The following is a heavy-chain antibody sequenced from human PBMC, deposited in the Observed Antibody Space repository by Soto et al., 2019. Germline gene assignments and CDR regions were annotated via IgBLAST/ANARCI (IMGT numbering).Heavy chain of an antibody. Sequence: PGGSLRLSCEASGFTFSSYWMSWVRQAPGKGLEWVANVRQDGSQKYIVDSVKGRFTISRDNAKNSMYLQMNSLRAEDTAVYYCVRVGSSGWHFDSWGQGTLVTVSS. D-gene: IGHD6-19*01. CDR2: VRQDGSQK. V-gene: IGHV3-7*01. CDR3: VRVGSSGWHFDS. J-gene: IGHJ4*02. CDR1: GFTFSSYW.